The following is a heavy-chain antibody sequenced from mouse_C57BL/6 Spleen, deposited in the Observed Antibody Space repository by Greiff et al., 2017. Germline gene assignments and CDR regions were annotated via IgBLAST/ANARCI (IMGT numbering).Heavy chain of an antibody. J-gene: IGHJ1*03. V-gene: IGHV2-5*01. CDR2: IWRGGST. D-gene: IGHD1-1*01. CDR3: AKGGSSYWYFDV. CDR1: GFSLTSYG. Sequence: VKLMESGPGLVQPSQSLSITCTVSGFSLTSYGVHWVRQSPGKGLEWLGVIWRGGSTDYNAAFMSRLSITKDNSKSQVFFKMNSLQADDTAIYYCAKGGSSYWYFDVWGTGTTVTVSS.